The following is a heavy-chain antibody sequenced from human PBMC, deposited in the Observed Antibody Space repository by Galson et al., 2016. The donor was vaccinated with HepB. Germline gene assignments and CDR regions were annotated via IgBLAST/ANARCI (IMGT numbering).Heavy chain of an antibody. J-gene: IGHJ6*02. Sequence: SVKVSCRASGYIFSSYGVSWVRQAPGQGLEWMGWISTYNGNTNYAQKVQGRVTITTDTSTSTAYMELRSLRSGDTAVYYCARDKGYDYSAMDVWGQGTTVTVSS. CDR2: ISTYNGNT. CDR1: GYIFSSYG. V-gene: IGHV1-18*01. CDR3: ARDKGYDYSAMDV.